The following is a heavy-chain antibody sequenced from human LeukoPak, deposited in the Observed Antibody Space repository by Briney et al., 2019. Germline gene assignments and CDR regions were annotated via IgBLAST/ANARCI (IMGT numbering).Heavy chain of an antibody. D-gene: IGHD5-24*01. Sequence: GASVKVSCKASGFTFTSFYMHWVRQAPGQGLEWMGVIIPIFGSTNDAQKFQGRVTITADESTSTAYVEVSSLRSEDTAMYYCARGTWLQSQAFDIWGQGAMVTVSS. CDR2: IIPIFGST. V-gene: IGHV1-69*13. J-gene: IGHJ3*02. CDR1: GFTFTSFY. CDR3: ARGTWLQSQAFDI.